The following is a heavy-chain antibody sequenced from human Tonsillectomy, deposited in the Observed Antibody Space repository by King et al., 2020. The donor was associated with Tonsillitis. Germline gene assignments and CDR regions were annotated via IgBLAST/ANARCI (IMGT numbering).Heavy chain of an antibody. CDR2: ISYDGSNK. CDR3: AKDRSGSYFVFDY. V-gene: IGHV3-30*18. Sequence: VQLVESGGGVVQPGRSLRLSCAASGFTFSSYGMHGVRQAPGKGLEWVAVISYDGSNKYYADSVKGRFTISRDNSKNPLYLQMNSLGAEDTAVYYCAKDRSGSYFVFDYWGQGTLVTVSS. D-gene: IGHD1-26*01. CDR1: GFTFSSYG. J-gene: IGHJ4*02.